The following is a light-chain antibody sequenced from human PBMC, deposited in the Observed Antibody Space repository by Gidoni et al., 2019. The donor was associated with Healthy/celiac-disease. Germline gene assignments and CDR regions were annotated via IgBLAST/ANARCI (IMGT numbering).Light chain of an antibody. CDR2: GTS. V-gene: IGLV1-40*01. CDR3: QSYDSSLSGSNV. J-gene: IGLJ1*01. CDR1: SSNIGAGYD. Sequence: QTVLTQPPSVSGAPGQRVTISFTGSSSNIGAGYDVHWYQQLPGPAPKLLIYGTSNRPSGVPDRFSGSKSGTSASLAITGLQAEDEADYYCQSYDSSLSGSNVFGTGTKVTVL.